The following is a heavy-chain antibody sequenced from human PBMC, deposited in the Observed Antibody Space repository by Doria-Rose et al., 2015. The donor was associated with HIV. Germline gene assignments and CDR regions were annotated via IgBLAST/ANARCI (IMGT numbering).Heavy chain of an antibody. V-gene: IGHV2-26*01. CDR3: ARINSSRWYHKYYFGF. D-gene: IGHD6-13*01. CDR1: GVSLSSPGMG. J-gene: IGHJ4*02. CDR2: IFSDDER. Sequence: QVQLVQSGPVLVKPTETLTLTCTVSGVSLSSPGMGVSWIRQPPGKALEWLANIFSDDERYYKTSLKSRLTIARGTSKSQVVLTMTDMDPVDTATYYCARINSSRWYHKYYFGFWGQGTLVIVSA.